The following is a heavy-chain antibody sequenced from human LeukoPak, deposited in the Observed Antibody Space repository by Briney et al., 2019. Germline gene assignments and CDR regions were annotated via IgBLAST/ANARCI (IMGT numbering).Heavy chain of an antibody. D-gene: IGHD2-2*01. J-gene: IGHJ4*02. V-gene: IGHV3-21*01. CDR3: ARLIVVVPAATSDY. CDR2: ISSSSSYI. Sequence: GGSLRLSCAASGFTFSSYSMNWVRQAPGKGLEWVSSISSSSSYIYYADSVKGRFTISRDNAKNSLYLQMNSLRAEDTAVYYCARLIVVVPAATSDYWGQGTLVTVSS. CDR1: GFTFSSYS.